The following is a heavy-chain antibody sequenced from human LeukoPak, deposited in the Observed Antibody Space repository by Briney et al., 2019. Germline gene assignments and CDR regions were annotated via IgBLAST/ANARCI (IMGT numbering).Heavy chain of an antibody. CDR2: INAGNGNT. Sequence: ASVKVSCKASGYTFTSYAMHWVRQAPGQRLEWMGWINAGNGNTKYSQKFQGRVTITRDTSASTAYMELSSLRSEDTAVYYCARPTYGSGGPDYWGQGTLVTVSS. D-gene: IGHD3-10*01. J-gene: IGHJ4*02. V-gene: IGHV1-3*01. CDR1: GYTFTSYA. CDR3: ARPTYGSGGPDY.